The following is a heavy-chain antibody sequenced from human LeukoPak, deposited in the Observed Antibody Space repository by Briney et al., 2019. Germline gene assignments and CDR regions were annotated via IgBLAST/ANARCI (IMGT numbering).Heavy chain of an antibody. CDR3: ARVRGSYSVDY. D-gene: IGHD3-10*01. CDR2: ISTSGTTT. J-gene: IGHJ4*02. V-gene: IGHV3-11*04. CDR1: GFTFSDYY. Sequence: GGSLRLPCAASGFTFSDYYMSWIRQAPGKGLEWISYISTSGTTTYYADSVKGRFTIPRDDAKNSLYLQMNSLRADDTALYYCARVRGSYSVDYWGQGTLVTVSS.